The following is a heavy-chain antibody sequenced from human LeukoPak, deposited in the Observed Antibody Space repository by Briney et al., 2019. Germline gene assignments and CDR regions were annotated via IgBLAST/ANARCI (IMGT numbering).Heavy chain of an antibody. Sequence: SETLSLTCTVSSGSIGSYYWSWIRQPPGKGLEWIGDVYYSGSTRYNPSLKSRVTISVDTSKNQFSLKLSSVTAADTAVYYCARVGNSGYVPPSYYYYGMDVWGQGTTVTVSS. CDR3: ARVGNSGYVPPSYYYYGMDV. D-gene: IGHD5-12*01. CDR1: SGSIGSYY. J-gene: IGHJ6*02. V-gene: IGHV4-59*01. CDR2: VYYSGST.